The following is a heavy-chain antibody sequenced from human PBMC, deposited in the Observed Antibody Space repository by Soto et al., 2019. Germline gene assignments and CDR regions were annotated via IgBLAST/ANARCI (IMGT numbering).Heavy chain of an antibody. V-gene: IGHV3-30*18. CDR2: ISYDGSNK. J-gene: IGHJ3*02. D-gene: IGHD3-22*01. CDR3: AKLVNYDSSGYYDDAFDI. CDR1: GFTFSSYG. Sequence: GGSLRLSCAASGFTFSSYGMHWVRQAPGKGLEWVAVISYDGSNKYYADSVKGRFTISRDNSKNTLYLQMNSLRAEDTAVYYCAKLVNYDSSGYYDDAFDIWGQGTMVTVSS.